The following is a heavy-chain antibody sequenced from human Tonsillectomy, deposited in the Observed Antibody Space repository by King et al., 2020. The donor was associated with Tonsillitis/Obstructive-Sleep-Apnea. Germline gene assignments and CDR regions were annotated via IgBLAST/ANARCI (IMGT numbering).Heavy chain of an antibody. V-gene: IGHV1-3*01. Sequence: QLVQSGAEVKKPGASMKVSCKASGYTFTNYAMHWVRQAPGQRLEWMGWINAGNGKTKYSQKFQGRLSISRDTSASTAYMELSSLRSEDTAVYYCARDYSSSSGHSLDFWGPGTLVTVSS. CDR1: GYTFTNYA. J-gene: IGHJ4*01. D-gene: IGHD6-6*01. CDR3: ARDYSSSSGHSLDF. CDR2: INAGNGKT.